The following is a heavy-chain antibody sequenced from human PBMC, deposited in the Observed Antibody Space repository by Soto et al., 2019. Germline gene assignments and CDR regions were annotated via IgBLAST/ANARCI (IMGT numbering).Heavy chain of an antibody. V-gene: IGHV3-15*07. CDR2: IKSKTDGGTT. Sequence: SVSNAWMNWVRQAPGKGLEWVGRIKSKTDGGTTDYAEPVKGRFTISRDDSKNTLYLQMNSLKTEDTAVYYCTTDPNYYDSSGYYRPDYFDYWGQGNLVTVSS. D-gene: IGHD3-22*01. CDR1: SVSNAW. CDR3: TTDPNYYDSSGYYRPDYFDY. J-gene: IGHJ4*02.